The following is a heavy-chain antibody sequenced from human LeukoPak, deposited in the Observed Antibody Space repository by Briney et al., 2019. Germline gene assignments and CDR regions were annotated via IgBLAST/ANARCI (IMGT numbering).Heavy chain of an antibody. D-gene: IGHD3-9*01. V-gene: IGHV1-8*03. CDR3: ARDGGILTGSYRFYFDY. CDR1: GYTFTSYD. J-gene: IGHJ4*02. CDR2: MNPNSGNT. Sequence: ASVKVSCKASGYTFTSYDINWVRQATGQGLEWIGWMNPNSGNTGYAQKFQGRVTITRNTSISTAYMELSSLRSEDTAVYYCARDGGILTGSYRFYFDYWGQGTLVTVSS.